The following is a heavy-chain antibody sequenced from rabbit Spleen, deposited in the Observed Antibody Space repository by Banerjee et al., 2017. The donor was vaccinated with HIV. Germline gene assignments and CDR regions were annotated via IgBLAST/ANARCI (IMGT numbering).Heavy chain of an antibody. V-gene: IGHV1S45*01. D-gene: IGHD1-1*01. J-gene: IGHJ4*01. Sequence: QEQLVESGGGLVQPEGSLTLTCTASGFSFSSSYYMCWVRQAPGKGLEWIACIYTGSSGTTDYARWAKGRFTISKTSSTTVTLQMTSLTAADTATYFCTRDDGSGHYIDGYFNLWGPGTLVTVS. CDR1: GFSFSSSYY. CDR3: TRDDGSGHYIDGYFNL. CDR2: IYTGSSGTT.